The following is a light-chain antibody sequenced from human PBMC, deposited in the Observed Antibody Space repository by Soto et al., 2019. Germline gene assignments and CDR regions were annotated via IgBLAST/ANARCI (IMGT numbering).Light chain of an antibody. CDR2: EVN. J-gene: IGLJ1*01. CDR1: GSDVGAYNL. Sequence: QSVLTQPASVSGSPGQSITISCAGTGSDVGAYNLVSWYQQHPGKAHKLIICEVNTRPSGISNRISGSKSGDTASLTISGLQAEDEADYFCCSYAGTVAYVFGTGTKVTVL. V-gene: IGLV2-23*02. CDR3: CSYAGTVAYV.